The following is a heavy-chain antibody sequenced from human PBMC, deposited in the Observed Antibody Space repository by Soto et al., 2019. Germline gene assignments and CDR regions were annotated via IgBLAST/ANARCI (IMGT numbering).Heavy chain of an antibody. CDR3: AHSTIHSLPHFFDY. Sequence: QITLKESGPTLVKPTQTLTLTCTFSGFSLSTSGVGVGWIRQPPGKALEWLALIYWDDDKRYSPSLKSRLTTTKXPXRNQVVLTMTNMDPVDTAPYYCAHSTIHSLPHFFDYWGQGTLVTVSS. CDR2: IYWDDDK. CDR1: GFSLSTSGVG. V-gene: IGHV2-5*02. J-gene: IGHJ4*02. D-gene: IGHD1-1*01.